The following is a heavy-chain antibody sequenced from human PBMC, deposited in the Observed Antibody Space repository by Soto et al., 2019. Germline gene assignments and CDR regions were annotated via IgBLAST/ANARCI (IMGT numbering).Heavy chain of an antibody. J-gene: IGHJ5*01. CDR3: ARGEFRQMMPVTSSGGFGS. V-gene: IGHV5-10-1*01. CDR1: GYSFISYW. D-gene: IGHD4-17*01. Sequence: GESLKISCKGSGYSFISYWISWVRQMPGKGLEWMGRIDPSDARTDFSPSFQGHVTISGDRSISTADRQWSSLEDSDTAMYYCARGEFRQMMPVTSSGGFGSWGRGTLVTVSS. CDR2: IDPSDART.